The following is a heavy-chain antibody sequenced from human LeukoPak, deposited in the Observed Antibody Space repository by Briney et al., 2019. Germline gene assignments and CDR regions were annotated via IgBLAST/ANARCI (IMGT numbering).Heavy chain of an antibody. J-gene: IGHJ4*02. V-gene: IGHV4-39*01. CDR2: IYYSGST. Sequence: MSSETLSLTCTVSGGSISSSSYYWGWIRQPPGKGLEWIGSIYYSGSTYYNPSLKSRVTISVGTSKNQFSLKLSSVTAADTAVYYCARLVSDILTGYYKPQGYYFDYWGQGTLVTVSS. CDR3: ARLVSDILTGYYKPQGYYFDY. CDR1: GGSISSSSYY. D-gene: IGHD3-9*01.